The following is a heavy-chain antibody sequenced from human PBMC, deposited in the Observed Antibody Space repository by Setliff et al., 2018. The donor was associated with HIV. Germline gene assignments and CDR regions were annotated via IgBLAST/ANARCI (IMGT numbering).Heavy chain of an antibody. CDR3: ASRVYYYDSNNFLREEGFDP. Sequence: PSETLSLTCTVSGDSASNSRYYWAWIRQPPGKGLEYIGSIHYDEKTYYNPSLKSRVTISIDMSKNQFSLNLTSVTAADTAVYYCASRVYYYDSNNFLREEGFDPWGQGTLVTVSS. CDR1: GDSASNSRYY. CDR2: IHYDEKT. D-gene: IGHD3-22*01. J-gene: IGHJ5*02. V-gene: IGHV4-39*01.